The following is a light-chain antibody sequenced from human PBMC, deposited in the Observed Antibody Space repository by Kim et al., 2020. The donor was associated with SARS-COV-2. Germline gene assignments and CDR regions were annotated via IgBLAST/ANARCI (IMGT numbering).Light chain of an antibody. J-gene: IGKJ4*01. CDR2: GAS. Sequence: GSPGERATLSCRASQSVSSNLAWYQQKPGQAPRLLIYGASTRATGSPARFSGSGSGTEFTLTISSLQSEDFAVYYCQQYNNWPLTFGGGTKVDIK. CDR1: QSVSSN. V-gene: IGKV3-15*01. CDR3: QQYNNWPLT.